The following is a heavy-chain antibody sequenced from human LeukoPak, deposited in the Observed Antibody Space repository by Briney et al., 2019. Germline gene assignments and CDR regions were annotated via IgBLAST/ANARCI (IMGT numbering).Heavy chain of an antibody. Sequence: PSETLSLTCTVSGGSISSYYWSWIRQPPGKGLEWTGYIYYSGSTNYNPSLKSRVTISVDTSKNQFSLKLSSVTAADTAVYYCARHPNYYYYYGMDVWGQGTTVTVSS. J-gene: IGHJ6*02. V-gene: IGHV4-59*08. CDR3: ARHPNYYYYYGMDV. CDR1: GGSISSYY. CDR2: IYYSGST.